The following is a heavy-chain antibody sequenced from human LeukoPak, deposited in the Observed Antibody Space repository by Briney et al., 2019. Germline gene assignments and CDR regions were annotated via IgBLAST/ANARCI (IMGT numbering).Heavy chain of an antibody. CDR1: GGSLSGFY. Sequence: SETLSLTCAVYGGSLSGFYWSWIRQTPGKGLEWIGEINHSGTTNYNPSLKSRVTISVDTSKNQVSLDLASVTAADTAVYYCARASSFDKTTRWNPAYFGPWGPGSLVTVAS. CDR3: ARASSFDKTTRWNPAYFGP. V-gene: IGHV4-34*01. CDR2: INHSGTT. D-gene: IGHD1-1*01. J-gene: IGHJ5*02.